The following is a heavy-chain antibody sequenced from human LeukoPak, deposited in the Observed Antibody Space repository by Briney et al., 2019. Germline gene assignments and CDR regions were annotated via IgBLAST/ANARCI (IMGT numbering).Heavy chain of an antibody. Sequence: GGSLRLSCAASGFTFSSYAMSWDRQAPGKGLEWVSAISGSGGSTYYADSVKGRFTISRDNSKNTLYLQMNSLRAEDTAVYYCAKDQEYSSGYFDYWGQGTLVTVSS. CDR2: ISGSGGST. J-gene: IGHJ4*02. D-gene: IGHD6-19*01. CDR3: AKDQEYSSGYFDY. V-gene: IGHV3-23*01. CDR1: GFTFSSYA.